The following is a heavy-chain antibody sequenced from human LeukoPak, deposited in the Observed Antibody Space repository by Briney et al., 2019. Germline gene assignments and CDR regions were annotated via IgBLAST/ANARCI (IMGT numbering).Heavy chain of an antibody. V-gene: IGHV1-18*01. D-gene: IGHD3-22*01. CDR1: GYTFTSYG. Sequence: ASVKVSCKASGYTFTSYGISWVRQAPGQGLEWMGWISAYNGKTNYAQKLQGRVTMTTDTSTSTAYMELRSLRSDDTAVYYCARDRSYYDSSGLGDYWGQGTLVTVSS. CDR3: ARDRSYYDSSGLGDY. CDR2: ISAYNGKT. J-gene: IGHJ4*02.